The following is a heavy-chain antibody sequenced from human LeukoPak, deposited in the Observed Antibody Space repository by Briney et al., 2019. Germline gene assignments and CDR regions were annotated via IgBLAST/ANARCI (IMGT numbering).Heavy chain of an antibody. D-gene: IGHD3-3*01. V-gene: IGHV1-69*04. Sequence: SVKVPCKASGGTFSSYTISWVRQAPGQGLEWMGRIIPILGIANYAQKFQGRVTITADKSTSTAYMELSSLRSEDTAVYYCARDHGTDYDFWSGFIWHAFHIWGQGTMVTVSS. J-gene: IGHJ3*02. CDR1: GGTFSSYT. CDR3: ARDHGTDYDFWSGFIWHAFHI. CDR2: IIPILGIA.